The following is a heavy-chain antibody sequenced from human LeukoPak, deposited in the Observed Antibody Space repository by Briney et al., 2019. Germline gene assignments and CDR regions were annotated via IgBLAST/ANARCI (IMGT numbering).Heavy chain of an antibody. CDR2: IYYSGST. J-gene: IGHJ5*02. CDR3: ARDRQSQGGDWFDP. D-gene: IGHD2-21*01. Sequence: SETLSLTCTVSGGSISSYYWSWIRQPPGKGLEWIGYIYYSGSTNYNPSLKSRVTISVDTSKNQFSLKLSSVTAADTAVYYCARDRQSQGGDWFDPWGQGTLVTVSS. CDR1: GGSISSYY. V-gene: IGHV4-59*01.